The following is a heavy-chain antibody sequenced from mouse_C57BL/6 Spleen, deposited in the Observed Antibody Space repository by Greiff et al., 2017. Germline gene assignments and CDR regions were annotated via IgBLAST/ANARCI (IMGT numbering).Heavy chain of an antibody. CDR3: ARYDYDDYYAMDY. V-gene: IGHV1-80*01. D-gene: IGHD2-4*01. Sequence: VQVLESVAELVKPGASVKISCKASGYAFSSYWMNWVKQRPGKGLEWIGQIYPGDGDTNYNGKFKGKATLTADKSSSTAYMQLSSLTSEDSAVYFCARYDYDDYYAMDYWGQGTSVTVSS. CDR2: IYPGDGDT. J-gene: IGHJ4*01. CDR1: GYAFSSYW.